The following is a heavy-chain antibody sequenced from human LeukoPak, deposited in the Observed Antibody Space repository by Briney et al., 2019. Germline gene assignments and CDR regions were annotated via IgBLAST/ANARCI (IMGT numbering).Heavy chain of an antibody. CDR1: GFTVSSND. V-gene: IGHV3-53*01. CDR2: IYSGGST. J-gene: IGHJ5*02. CDR3: AKDLKYYGDYVDWFDP. D-gene: IGHD4-17*01. Sequence: GGSLRLSCAASGFTVSSNDMSWVRQAPGKGLECISVIYSGGSTYYADSVKGRFTISRDNSKNTLYLQMNSLRAEDTAVYYCAKDLKYYGDYVDWFDPWGQGTLVTVSS.